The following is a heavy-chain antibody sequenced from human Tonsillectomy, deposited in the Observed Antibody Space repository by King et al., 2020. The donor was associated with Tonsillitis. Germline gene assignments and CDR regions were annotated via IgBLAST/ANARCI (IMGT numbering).Heavy chain of an antibody. D-gene: IGHD4-11*01. CDR1: GFSFDDYA. CDR2: ISWDGGST. CDR3: AKDNLRDSNYGFDY. Sequence: VQLVESGGVVVQPGGSLRLSCATSGFSFDDYAMHWVRQAPGKGLEWVSLISWDGGSTHYADSVKGRFTISRDNSKNSVYLEMNSLRADDTALYYCAKDNLRDSNYGFDYWGQGTLVTVSS. V-gene: IGHV3-43D*03. J-gene: IGHJ4*02.